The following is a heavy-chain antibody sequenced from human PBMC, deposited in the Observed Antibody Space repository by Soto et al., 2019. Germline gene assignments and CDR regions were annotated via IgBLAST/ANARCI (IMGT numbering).Heavy chain of an antibody. CDR2: IYYSGST. CDR1: GGSISSSSYY. Sequence: ETLSLTCTVSGGSISSSSYYWGWIRQPPGKGLEWIGSIYYSGSTYYNPSLKSRVTISVDTSKNQFSLKLSSVTAADTAVYYCARRSSGYSGYDPPLFDYWGQGTLVTVSS. V-gene: IGHV4-39*01. D-gene: IGHD5-12*01. CDR3: ARRSSGYSGYDPPLFDY. J-gene: IGHJ4*02.